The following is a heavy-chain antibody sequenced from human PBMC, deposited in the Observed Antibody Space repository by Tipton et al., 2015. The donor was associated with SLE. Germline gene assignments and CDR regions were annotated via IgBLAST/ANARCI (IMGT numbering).Heavy chain of an antibody. CDR3: ARGGTFYDFSSGYFLDY. D-gene: IGHD3-3*01. CDR2: IYHSGST. CDR1: GVSISSSNYY. Sequence: LRLSCTVSGVSISSSNYYWDWIRQPPGKGLEWIGSIYHSGSTKHNSSLKSRVTISMDKSNNQFSLKLTSVTAADTAVYFCARGGTFYDFSSGYFLDYWGQGTLVTVSS. V-gene: IGHV4-39*07. J-gene: IGHJ4*02.